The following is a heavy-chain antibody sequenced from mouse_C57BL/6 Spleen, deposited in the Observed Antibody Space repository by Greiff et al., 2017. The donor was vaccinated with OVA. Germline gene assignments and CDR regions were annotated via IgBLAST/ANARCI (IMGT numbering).Heavy chain of an antibody. CDR2: IYPSDSET. CDR1: GYTFTSYW. Sequence: QVQLQQPGAELVRPGSSVKLSCKASGYTFTSYWMDWVKQRPGQGLEWIGNIYPSDSETHYNQKFKDKATLTVDKSSSTAYMQLSSLTSEDSAVYYCARLGYGNLFAYWGQGTLVTVSA. CDR3: ARLGYGNLFAY. D-gene: IGHD2-1*01. J-gene: IGHJ3*01. V-gene: IGHV1-61*01.